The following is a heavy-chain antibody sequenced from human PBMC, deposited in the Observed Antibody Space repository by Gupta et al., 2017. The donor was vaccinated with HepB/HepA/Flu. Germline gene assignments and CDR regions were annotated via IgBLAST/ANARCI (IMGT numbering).Heavy chain of an antibody. CDR3: ARSGTADGLDV. Sequence: QVQLVESGGGLVKPGGSLRLSCAASGFTFSDYYMRWILQAPGKGLEWVSYISSGGGTIHYTDSVKGRFTISRDNAKNSLYLQVNSLRAEDTAVYYCARSGTADGLDVWGQGTTVTVSS. J-gene: IGHJ6*02. CDR1: GFTFSDYY. CDR2: ISSGGGTI. V-gene: IGHV3-11*01. D-gene: IGHD1-1*01.